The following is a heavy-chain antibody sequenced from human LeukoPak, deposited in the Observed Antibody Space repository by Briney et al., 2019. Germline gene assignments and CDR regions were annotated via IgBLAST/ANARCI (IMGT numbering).Heavy chain of an antibody. J-gene: IGHJ4*02. CDR1: GFPLSSYA. Sequence: GGSLRLSCAASGFPLSSYAMSWVRQASGKGLEWVSATSSSDPGTYYADSVRGRFTISRDNSKNTLYLQMNRLRVEDTAVYYCAKGEADLDYWGQGTLVTVSS. V-gene: IGHV3-23*01. CDR2: TSSSDPGT. D-gene: IGHD1-26*01. CDR3: AKGEADLDY.